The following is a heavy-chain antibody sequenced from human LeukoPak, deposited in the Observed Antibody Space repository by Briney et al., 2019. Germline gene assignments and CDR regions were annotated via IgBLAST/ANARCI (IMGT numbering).Heavy chain of an antibody. CDR2: IYHSGST. V-gene: IGHV4-38-2*02. D-gene: IGHD6-13*01. Sequence: SETLSLTCTVSGYSISSGYYWGWIRQPPGKGLEWIGSIYHSGSTYYNPSLKSRVTISVDTSKNQFSLKLSSVTAADTAVYYCAREVPFPGIAAAGPRSWFDPWGQGTLVTVSS. J-gene: IGHJ5*02. CDR3: AREVPFPGIAAAGPRSWFDP. CDR1: GYSISSGYY.